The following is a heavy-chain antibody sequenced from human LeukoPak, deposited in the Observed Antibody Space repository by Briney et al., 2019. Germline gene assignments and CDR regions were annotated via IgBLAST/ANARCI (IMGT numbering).Heavy chain of an antibody. Sequence: GGSLRLPCAASGFTFSSYWMYWVRQAPGKGLVWVSRINSDGSSTNYADSVKGRFTISRDNAKNTLYLQMNSLRAEDTAVYSCARDRGFYSIDYWGQGTLVTVSS. V-gene: IGHV3-74*01. CDR3: ARDRGFYSIDY. CDR2: INSDGSST. CDR1: GFTFSSYW. J-gene: IGHJ4*02. D-gene: IGHD3-22*01.